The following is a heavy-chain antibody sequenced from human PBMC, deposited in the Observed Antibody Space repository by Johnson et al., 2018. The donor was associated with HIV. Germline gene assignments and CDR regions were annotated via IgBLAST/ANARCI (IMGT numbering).Heavy chain of an antibody. CDR2: ISYDGNNE. CDR3: AKVRCGGDCLDAFDI. J-gene: IGHJ3*02. CDR1: GFTFSSYA. V-gene: IGHV3-30-3*01. Sequence: VESGGGVVQPGRSLRLSCAASGFTFSSYALHWVRQAPGKGLDWVAIISYDGNNEYYADSVKGRFTISRDNSKNTLYLQMNSLRTEDTAVYYCAKVRCGGDCLDAFDIWGQGTMVTVSS. D-gene: IGHD2-21*02.